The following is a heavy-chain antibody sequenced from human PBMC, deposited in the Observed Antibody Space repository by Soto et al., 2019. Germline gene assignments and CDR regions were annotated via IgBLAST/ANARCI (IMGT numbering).Heavy chain of an antibody. CDR2: VIYSGCTT. V-gene: IGHV3-23*01. D-gene: IGHD3-10*01. CDR3: AKSRGRLLWLREIYYFDK. Sequence: MGGVRQDTGKGLEWVSAVIYSGCTTYYVDSVKGRFTISRDNSRNTLYLQMEGLRAEDTALYYCAKSRGRLLWLREIYYFDKWVQGTPVLVFS. J-gene: IGHJ4*02.